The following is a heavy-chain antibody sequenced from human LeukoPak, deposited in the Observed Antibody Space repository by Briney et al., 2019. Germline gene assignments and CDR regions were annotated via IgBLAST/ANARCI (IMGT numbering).Heavy chain of an antibody. Sequence: GSSVKVSCKASGGTFSSYAISWVRQAPGQGLEWMGRIIPIFGIANYAQKFQGRVTITADKSTSTAHMELSSLRSEDTAVYYCARVPYTYSSSWYYFDYWGQGTLVTVSS. D-gene: IGHD6-13*01. CDR1: GGTFSSYA. J-gene: IGHJ4*02. CDR2: IIPIFGIA. V-gene: IGHV1-69*04. CDR3: ARVPYTYSSSWYYFDY.